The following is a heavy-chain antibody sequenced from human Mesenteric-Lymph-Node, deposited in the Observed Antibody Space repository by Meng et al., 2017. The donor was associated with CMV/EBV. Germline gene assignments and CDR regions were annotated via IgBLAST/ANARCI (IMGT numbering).Heavy chain of an antibody. CDR3: ARARIDPIAVAGYYGMDV. CDR1: GYTFTSYD. V-gene: IGHV1-8*03. CDR2: MNPNSGNT. Sequence: ASVKVSCKASGYTFTSYDINWVRQATGQGLEWMGWMNPNSGNTGYAQKFQGRVTITRNTSISTAYMELSSLRSEDTAVYYCARARIDPIAVAGYYGMDVWGQGTTVTVSS. D-gene: IGHD6-19*01. J-gene: IGHJ6*02.